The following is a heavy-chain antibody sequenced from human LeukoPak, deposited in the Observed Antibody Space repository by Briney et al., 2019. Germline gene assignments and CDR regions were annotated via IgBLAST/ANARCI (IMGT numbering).Heavy chain of an antibody. Sequence: EWIGEINHSGSTNYNPSLKSRVTISVDTSKNQFSLKLSSVTAADTAVYYCARGYSGYDCWGQGTMVTVSS. CDR2: INHSGST. J-gene: IGHJ3*01. V-gene: IGHV4-34*01. D-gene: IGHD5-12*01. CDR3: ARGYSGYDC.